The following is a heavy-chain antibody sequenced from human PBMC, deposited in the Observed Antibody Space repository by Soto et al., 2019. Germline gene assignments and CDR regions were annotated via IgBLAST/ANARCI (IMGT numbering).Heavy chain of an antibody. CDR1: GFTFSSYG. Sequence: QVQLVESGGGVVQPGRSLRLSCAASGFTFSSYGMHWVRQAPGKGLEWVAVISYDGSNKYYADSVKGRFTISRDNSKNTLYLQMNSLRAEDTAVYYCAKDRRSSGYYRYYFDYWGQGTLVTVSS. CDR2: ISYDGSNK. J-gene: IGHJ4*02. CDR3: AKDRRSSGYYRYYFDY. V-gene: IGHV3-30*18. D-gene: IGHD3-22*01.